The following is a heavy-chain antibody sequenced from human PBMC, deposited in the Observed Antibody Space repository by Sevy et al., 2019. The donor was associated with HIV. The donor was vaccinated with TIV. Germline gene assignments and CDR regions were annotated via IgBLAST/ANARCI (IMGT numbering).Heavy chain of an antibody. D-gene: IGHD3-9*01. V-gene: IGHV1-69*13. Sequence: SVKVSCKASGGTFSSYAISWVRQAPGQGLEWMGGIIPIFGTANYAQKFQGRVTITADESTGTAYMELSSLRSEDTAVYYCARDLTYYDILTGYSVDTYYYGMDVWGQGTTVTVSS. CDR1: GGTFSSYA. CDR2: IIPIFGTA. J-gene: IGHJ6*02. CDR3: ARDLTYYDILTGYSVDTYYYGMDV.